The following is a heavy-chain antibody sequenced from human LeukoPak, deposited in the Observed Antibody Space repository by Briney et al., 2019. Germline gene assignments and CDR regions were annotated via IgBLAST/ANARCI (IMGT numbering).Heavy chain of an antibody. J-gene: IGHJ4*02. D-gene: IGHD6-19*01. CDR2: ISPSGDYT. V-gene: IGHV1-46*04. Sequence: ASVKVSCKASGYTFTSYGISWVRQAPGQGLEWMGIISPSGDYTRYARKLQGRVSMTLDTSTSTVYMELNSLESEDTAMYYCARDNSGWSVDYWGQGTLVTVTS. CDR1: GYTFTSYG. CDR3: ARDNSGWSVDY.